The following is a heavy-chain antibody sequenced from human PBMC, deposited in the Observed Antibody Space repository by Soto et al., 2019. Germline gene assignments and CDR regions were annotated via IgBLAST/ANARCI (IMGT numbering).Heavy chain of an antibody. D-gene: IGHD2-2*01. CDR1: GGSISSGGYY. CDR3: AREVVVVPAAISYYMDV. J-gene: IGHJ6*03. V-gene: IGHV4-31*03. Sequence: SETLSLTCTVSGGSISSGGYYWSWIRQHPGKGLEWIGYIYYSGSTYYNPSLKSRVTISVDTSKNQFSLKLSSVTAADTAVYYCAREVVVVPAAISYYMDVWGKGTTVTVSS. CDR2: IYYSGST.